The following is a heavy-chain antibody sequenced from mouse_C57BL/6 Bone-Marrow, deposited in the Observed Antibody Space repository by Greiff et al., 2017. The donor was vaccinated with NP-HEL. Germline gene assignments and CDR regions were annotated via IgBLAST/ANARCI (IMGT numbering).Heavy chain of an antibody. J-gene: IGHJ2*01. D-gene: IGHD1-1*01. CDR3: ARRATVVPEDFDY. V-gene: IGHV1-81*01. CDR2: IYPRSGNT. CDR1: GYTFTSYG. Sequence: QVHVKQSGAELARPGASVKLSCKASGYTFTSYGISWVKQRTGQGLEWIGEIYPRSGNTYYNEKFKGKATLTADKSSSTAYMELRSLTSEDSAVYFCARRATVVPEDFDYWGQGTTLTVSS.